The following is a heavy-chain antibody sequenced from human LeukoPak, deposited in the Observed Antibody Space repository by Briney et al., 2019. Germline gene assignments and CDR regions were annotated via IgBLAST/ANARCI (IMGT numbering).Heavy chain of an antibody. V-gene: IGHV4-39*07. CDR1: GGSINSSSYY. Sequence: SETLSLTCTVSGGSINSSSYYWGWIRQPPGEGLEWIGSIYYSGSTYYNPSLKSRVTISVDTSKNQFSLKLSSVTAADTAVYYCARQGDYYDSSGYLWGQGTLVTVSS. J-gene: IGHJ5*02. CDR2: IYYSGST. CDR3: ARQGDYYDSSGYL. D-gene: IGHD3-22*01.